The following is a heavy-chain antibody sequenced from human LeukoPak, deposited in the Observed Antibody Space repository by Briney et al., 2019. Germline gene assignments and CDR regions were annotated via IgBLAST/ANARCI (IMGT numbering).Heavy chain of an antibody. V-gene: IGHV3-7*01. Sequence: GGSLRLSCAASGFTFTKYWMTWVRQAPGKGLEWVGNIKQDGSDKNYMDSVKGRFTISRDNTKNSVYLQMSSLRAEDTAVYYCARDPTQWLRYGYFDYWGQGTLVTVSS. J-gene: IGHJ4*02. CDR1: GFTFTKYW. CDR2: IKQDGSDK. D-gene: IGHD5-12*01. CDR3: ARDPTQWLRYGYFDY.